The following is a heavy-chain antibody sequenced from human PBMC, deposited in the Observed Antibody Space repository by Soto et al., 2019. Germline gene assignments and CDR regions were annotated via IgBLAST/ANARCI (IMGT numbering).Heavy chain of an antibody. CDR1: GGTFSSYA. V-gene: IGHV1-69*12. CDR3: ARHLGGNHYYYGMDV. CDR2: IIPIFGTA. J-gene: IGHJ6*02. D-gene: IGHD3-16*01. Sequence: QVQLVQSGAEVKKPGSSVKVSCKASGGTFSSYAISWVRQAPGQGLEWMGGIIPIFGTADYAQKFQGRITISADESTSTAYMDLSSLRSEDTAVYYCARHLGGNHYYYGMDVWGQGTTVTVSS.